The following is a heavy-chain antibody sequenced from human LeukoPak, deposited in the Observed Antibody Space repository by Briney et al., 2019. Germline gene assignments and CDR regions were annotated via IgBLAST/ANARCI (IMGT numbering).Heavy chain of an antibody. Sequence: PSETLSLTCTVSGGSISSYYWSWIRQPPGKGLEWIGYVFYSGSTNYNPPLKSRVTISVDTSKNQFSLNLRSVTAADTAVYYCARGRGVSDWFDPWGLGTLVTVSS. J-gene: IGHJ5*02. CDR3: ARGRGVSDWFDP. V-gene: IGHV4-59*01. CDR2: VFYSGST. CDR1: GGSISSYY. D-gene: IGHD3-10*01.